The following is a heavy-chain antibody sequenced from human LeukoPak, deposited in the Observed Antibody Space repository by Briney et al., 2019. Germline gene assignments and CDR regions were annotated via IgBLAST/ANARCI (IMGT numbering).Heavy chain of an antibody. Sequence: GESLKISCKGSGYSFTSYWIGWVRQMPGKGLEWMGIIYPGDSDTRYSPSFQGQVIISADKSISTAYLQWSSLKASDTAMYYCARQTPYYDILTGYHNWFDPWGQGTLVTVSS. CDR3: ARQTPYYDILTGYHNWFDP. CDR2: IYPGDSDT. D-gene: IGHD3-9*01. CDR1: GYSFTSYW. J-gene: IGHJ5*02. V-gene: IGHV5-51*01.